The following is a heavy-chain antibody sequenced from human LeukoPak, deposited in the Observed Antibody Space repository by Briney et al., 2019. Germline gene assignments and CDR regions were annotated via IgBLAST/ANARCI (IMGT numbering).Heavy chain of an antibody. CDR1: GFTFDDYA. CDR3: AKDIGSIGVAGTADY. J-gene: IGHJ4*02. Sequence: GGSLRLSCAAYGFTFDDYAMHWVRQAPGKGLEWVSGISWNSGSIGYADSVKGRFTISRDNAKNSLYLQMNSLRAEDTALYYCAKDIGSIGVAGTADYWGQGTLVTVSS. V-gene: IGHV3-9*01. D-gene: IGHD6-19*01. CDR2: ISWNSGSI.